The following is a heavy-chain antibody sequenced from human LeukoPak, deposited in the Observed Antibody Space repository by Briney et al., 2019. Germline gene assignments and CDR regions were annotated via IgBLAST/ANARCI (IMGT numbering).Heavy chain of an antibody. V-gene: IGHV1-8*01. CDR1: GYTFTSYD. J-gene: IGHJ4*02. Sequence: GASVKVSCKASGYTFTSYDINWVRQAPGQGLGWMGWMNPNSGNTGYAQKFQGRVTMTRNTSISTAYMELSSLRSEDTAVYYCATSPRYSYGREGSFDYWGQGTLVTVSS. D-gene: IGHD5-18*01. CDR3: ATSPRYSYGREGSFDY. CDR2: MNPNSGNT.